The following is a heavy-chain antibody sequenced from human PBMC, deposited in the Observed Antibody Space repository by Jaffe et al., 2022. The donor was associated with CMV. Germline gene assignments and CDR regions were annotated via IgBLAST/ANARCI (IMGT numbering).Heavy chain of an antibody. Sequence: EVQLVQSGAEVKKPGESLRISCKGSGYSFTSYWISWVRQMPGKGLEWMGRIDPSDSYTNYSPSFQGHVTISADKSISTAYLQWSSLKASDTAMYYCARHYRYYDSSDPTTDAFDIWGQGTMVTVSS. V-gene: IGHV5-10-1*03. CDR1: GYSFTSYW. D-gene: IGHD3-22*01. CDR2: IDPSDSYT. CDR3: ARHYRYYDSSDPTTDAFDI. J-gene: IGHJ3*02.